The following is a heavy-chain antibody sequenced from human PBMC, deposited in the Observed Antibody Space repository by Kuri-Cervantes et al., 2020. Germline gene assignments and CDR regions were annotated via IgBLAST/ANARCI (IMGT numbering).Heavy chain of an antibody. Sequence: GESLKISCAASGFTASSNYMSWVRQAPGKGLEWVSVIYSGGSTYYADSVKGRFTISRDNSKNTLYLQMNSLRAEDTAVYYCASSGYSVTDAFDIWGQGTMVTVSS. CDR2: IYSGGST. V-gene: IGHV3-66*02. D-gene: IGHD3-22*01. CDR3: ASSGYSVTDAFDI. J-gene: IGHJ3*02. CDR1: GFTASSNY.